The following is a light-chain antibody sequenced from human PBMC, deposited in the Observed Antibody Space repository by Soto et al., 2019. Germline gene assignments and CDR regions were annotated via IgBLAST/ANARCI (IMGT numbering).Light chain of an antibody. Sequence: QSALTQPASVSGSPGQSITISCTGTSSDVGGYNYVSWYQQHPGKTPKLMIYDVSNRPSVVSNRFSGSKSGNTASLTISGLQAEDEADYYCRSYTSSSTLYVFGTGTKLTVL. CDR1: SSDVGGYNY. V-gene: IGLV2-14*01. CDR3: RSYTSSSTLYV. CDR2: DVS. J-gene: IGLJ1*01.